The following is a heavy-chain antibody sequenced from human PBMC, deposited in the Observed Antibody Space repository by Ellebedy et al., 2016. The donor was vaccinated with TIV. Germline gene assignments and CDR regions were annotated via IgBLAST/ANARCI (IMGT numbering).Heavy chain of an antibody. V-gene: IGHV4-61*01. CDR2: MYYSGST. CDR3: ARGGNWGLAY. D-gene: IGHD7-27*01. CDR1: GGSVSSGSHY. Sequence: GSLRLSXTVSGGSVSSGSHYWSWIRQPPGKGLEWIGYMYYSGSTNYNPSLKSRVTISVDTSKNQFSLKLNSVTAADTAVYYCARGGNWGLAYWGQGTLVTVSS. J-gene: IGHJ4*02.